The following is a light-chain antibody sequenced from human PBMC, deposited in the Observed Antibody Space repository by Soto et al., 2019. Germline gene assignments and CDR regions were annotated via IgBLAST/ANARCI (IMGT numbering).Light chain of an antibody. Sequence: DIQMTQSPSTLSASVVDRVTITCLASQTISSWLAWYQQKPGKAPKLLIYKASSLESGVPSRFSGSGSGTEFTLTISSLQPDDFATYYCQHYNSYSEAFGQGTKVDIK. CDR3: QHYNSYSEA. CDR1: QTISSW. V-gene: IGKV1-5*03. J-gene: IGKJ1*01. CDR2: KAS.